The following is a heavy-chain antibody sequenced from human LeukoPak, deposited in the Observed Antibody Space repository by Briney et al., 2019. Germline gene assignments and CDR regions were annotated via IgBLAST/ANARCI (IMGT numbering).Heavy chain of an antibody. CDR1: GFTFDDYA. Sequence: PGXXLRLSCAASGFTFDDYAMHWVRQAPGKGLERVSLISGYCFITYYAHSLNAPFTISRDNTKNSLYLQMNSLRTEDTALYYCAKDSYDSSGYYLPDFDYWGQGTLVTVSS. J-gene: IGHJ4*02. D-gene: IGHD3-22*01. V-gene: IGHV3-43*02. CDR3: AKDSYDSSGYYLPDFDY. CDR2: ISGYCFIT.